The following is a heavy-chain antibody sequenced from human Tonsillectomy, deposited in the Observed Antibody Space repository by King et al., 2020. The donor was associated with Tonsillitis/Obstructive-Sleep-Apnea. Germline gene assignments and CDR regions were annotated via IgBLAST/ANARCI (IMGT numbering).Heavy chain of an antibody. CDR1: GFTFSSYS. V-gene: IGHV3-21*01. J-gene: IGHJ4*02. D-gene: IGHD6-19*01. Sequence: VQLVESGGGLVKPGGSLRISCAASGFTFSSYSMNWVRQAPGKGLEWVSSISSSSSYINYADSVKGRFTISRDNAKNSLYLQMNSLRAADTAVYYCAREVGSGWYTGWGQGTLVTVSS. CDR2: ISSSSSYI. CDR3: AREVGSGWYTG.